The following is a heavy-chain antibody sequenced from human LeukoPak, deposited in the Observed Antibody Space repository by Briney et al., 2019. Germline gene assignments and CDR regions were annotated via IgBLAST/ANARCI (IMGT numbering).Heavy chain of an antibody. CDR3: GRTEYYFDY. CDR1: AGSVSSYY. CDR2: IYYSGST. J-gene: IGHJ4*02. V-gene: IGHV4-59*02. D-gene: IGHD3-10*01. Sequence: SETLSLTCTVSAGSVSSYYWSWIRQPPGKGLEWIGYIYYSGSTNYNPSLKSRVTMSADTSKNQFSLKLSSVTAADTAVYYCGRTEYYFDYWGQGTLVTVSS.